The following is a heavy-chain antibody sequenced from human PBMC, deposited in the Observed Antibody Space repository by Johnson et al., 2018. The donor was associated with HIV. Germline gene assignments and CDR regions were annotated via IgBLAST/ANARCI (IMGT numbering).Heavy chain of an antibody. D-gene: IGHD1-26*01. Sequence: VQLVESGGGVVQPGRSLRLSCAASGFTFSDHAMHWVRQAPGKGLEWVSAISGSGGRTNYADSVKGRFTISRDNSEHTLYLQMSRLRAEDTALYYCAKDRWELFWGGGEASHDAFDIWGQGTMVTVSS. CDR2: ISGSGGRT. CDR3: AKDRWELFWGGGEASHDAFDI. CDR1: GFTFSDHA. V-gene: IGHV3-23*04. J-gene: IGHJ3*02.